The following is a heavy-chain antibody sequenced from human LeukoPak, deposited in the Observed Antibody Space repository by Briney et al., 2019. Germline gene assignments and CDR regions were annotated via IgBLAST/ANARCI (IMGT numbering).Heavy chain of an antibody. J-gene: IGHJ4*01. Sequence: GGSLRLSCTASGFTFSSYGMHWVRQAPGKRLEWVAVLSYDETTKYYADSVKGRFTVSRDNSRNTLYLQLNSLTAEDTAVYYCVYCSGGNCFHTVRGWTYWGQGTLVTVSS. CDR2: LSYDETTK. V-gene: IGHV3-30*03. CDR3: VYCSGGNCFHTVRGWTY. CDR1: GFTFSSYG. D-gene: IGHD2-15*01.